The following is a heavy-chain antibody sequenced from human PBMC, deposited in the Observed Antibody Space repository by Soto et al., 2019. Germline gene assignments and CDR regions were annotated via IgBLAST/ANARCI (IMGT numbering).Heavy chain of an antibody. CDR3: ARDQPGYSYGYGLGY. J-gene: IGHJ4*02. Sequence: EVQLVESGGGLVKPGGSLRLSCAASGFTFSSYSMNWVRQAPGKGLEWVSSISSSSSYIYYAASVKGRFTISRDNAKNSLSLQMNSLRAEDTAVYYCARDQPGYSYGYGLGYWGQGTLVTVSS. CDR1: GFTFSSYS. V-gene: IGHV3-21*01. D-gene: IGHD5-18*01. CDR2: ISSSSSYI.